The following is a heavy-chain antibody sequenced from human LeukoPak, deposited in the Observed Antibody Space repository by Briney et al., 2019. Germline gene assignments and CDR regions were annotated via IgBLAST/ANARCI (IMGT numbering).Heavy chain of an antibody. CDR1: GDSVSSNSAA. D-gene: IGHD1-26*01. Sequence: PSQTLSLTCAISGDSVSSNSAAWNWIRQSPSRGLEWLGRTYYRSRWYDDYPLSVKSRITINPDTSKNQFSLQLNSVTPEDTAVYYCARGSYSTDDAFDIWGQGTMVTVSS. J-gene: IGHJ3*02. CDR2: TYYRSRWYD. V-gene: IGHV6-1*01. CDR3: ARGSYSTDDAFDI.